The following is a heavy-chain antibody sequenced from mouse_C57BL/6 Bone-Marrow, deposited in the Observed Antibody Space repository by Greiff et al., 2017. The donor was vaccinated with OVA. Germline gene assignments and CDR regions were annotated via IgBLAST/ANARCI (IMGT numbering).Heavy chain of an antibody. D-gene: IGHD1-1*01. CDR3: TTGYGSSGCAY. CDR2: IDPENGDT. CDR1: GFNIKDDY. Sequence: VQLKQSGAELVRPGASVKLSCTASGFNIKDDYMHWVKQRPEQGLEWIGWIDPENGDTEYASKFQGKATITADTSSNTAYLQLSSLTSEDTAVYYCTTGYGSSGCAYWGQGTLVTVSA. V-gene: IGHV14-4*01. J-gene: IGHJ3*01.